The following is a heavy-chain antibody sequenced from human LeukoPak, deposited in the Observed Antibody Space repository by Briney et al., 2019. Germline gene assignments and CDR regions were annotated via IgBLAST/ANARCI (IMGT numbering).Heavy chain of an antibody. V-gene: IGHV3-30-3*01. CDR1: GFTFSSYA. D-gene: IGHD2-15*01. Sequence: GGSLRLSCAASGFTFSSYAMHWVRQAPGKGLEWVAVISHDGSNKYYADSVKGRFTISRDNSKNTLYLQMDSLRAEDTAVYYCARERINVAGDYWGQGTLVTVSS. CDR2: ISHDGSNK. J-gene: IGHJ4*02. CDR3: ARERINVAGDY.